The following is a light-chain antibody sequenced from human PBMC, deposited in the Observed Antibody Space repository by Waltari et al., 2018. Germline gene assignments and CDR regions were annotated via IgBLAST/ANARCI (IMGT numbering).Light chain of an antibody. CDR2: LGS. CDR3: MQALQTPRAIT. Sequence: DIVMTQSPLSLPVTPGEPASMSCRSSQTLLHSNGKNYLNWYLQKPGQSPQPRGYLGSNRPSGVPDRFSGSGSGTDFTLKISRVEAEDVGVYYCMQALQTPRAITFGQGTRLEIK. V-gene: IGKV2-28*01. J-gene: IGKJ5*01. CDR1: QTLLHSNGKNY.